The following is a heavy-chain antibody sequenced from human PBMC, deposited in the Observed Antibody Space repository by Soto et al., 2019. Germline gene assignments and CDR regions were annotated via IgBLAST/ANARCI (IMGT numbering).Heavy chain of an antibody. CDR2: IYYSGST. V-gene: IGHV4-39*01. J-gene: IGHJ6*02. Sequence: KTSETLSLTCTVSGGSISSSSYYWGWIRQPPGKGLEWIGSIYYSGSTYYNPSLKSRVTISVDTSKNQFSLKLSSVTAADTAVYYCAGYGSGSLYYYYYGMDVWGQGTTVTVSS. CDR3: AGYGSGSLYYYYYGMDV. D-gene: IGHD3-10*01. CDR1: GGSISSSSYY.